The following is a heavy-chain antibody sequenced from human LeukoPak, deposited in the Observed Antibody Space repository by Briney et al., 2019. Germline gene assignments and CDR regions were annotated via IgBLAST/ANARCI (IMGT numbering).Heavy chain of an antibody. J-gene: IGHJ4*02. CDR3: ARETTVTNAFDY. CDR2: IYYSGST. CDR1: GGSISSSNYY. V-gene: IGHV4-39*07. D-gene: IGHD4-17*01. Sequence: SETLSLTCTVSGGSISSSNYYWAWIRQPPGKGLEWIGSIYYSGSTYYNPSLKSRVTISVDTSKNQFSLKLSSVTAADTAVYYCARETTVTNAFDYWGQGTLVTVSS.